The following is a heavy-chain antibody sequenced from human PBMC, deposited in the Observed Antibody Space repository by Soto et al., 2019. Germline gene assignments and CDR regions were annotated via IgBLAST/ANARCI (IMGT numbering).Heavy chain of an antibody. CDR3: ASSAGLDHLLNYYGLNV. CDR2: IIPVLGTP. CDR1: GGTFTSTA. Sequence: QVLLVQSSAEVKKPGSSVKVSCKASGGTFTSTAFSWVRQAPGQGLEWMGGIIPVLGTPNYAQKFQARLTVTADASTTTVHMELSRLRSDDTAVYYCASSAGLDHLLNYYGLNVWGQGTTVTVSS. V-gene: IGHV1-69*01. D-gene: IGHD6-13*01. J-gene: IGHJ6*02.